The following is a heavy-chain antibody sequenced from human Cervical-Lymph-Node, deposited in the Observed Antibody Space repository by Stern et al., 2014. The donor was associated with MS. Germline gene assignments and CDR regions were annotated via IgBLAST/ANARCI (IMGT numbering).Heavy chain of an antibody. J-gene: IGHJ6*02. CDR2: IIPMFGIA. V-gene: IGHV1-69*09. Sequence: QVPLVQSGAEVKKPGSSVKVSCKASGDIFSTYSITWVRQAPGQGLAWMGRIIPMFGIANYAQKFQGRLTITADTSTSTAYMELSSLRSEDTAVFYCARDLPSAGYGMDVWGQGTTVTVSS. CDR1: GDIFSTYS. D-gene: IGHD3-10*01. CDR3: ARDLPSAGYGMDV.